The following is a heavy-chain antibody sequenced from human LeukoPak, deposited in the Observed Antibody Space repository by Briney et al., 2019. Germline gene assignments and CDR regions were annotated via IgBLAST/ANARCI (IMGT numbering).Heavy chain of an antibody. V-gene: IGHV3-30*02. CDR2: IRYDGSNK. J-gene: IGHJ5*02. Sequence: PGGSLRLSCAASGFTFSSYGMHRVRQAPGKGLEWVAFIRYDGSNKYYADSVKGRFTISRDNSKNTLYPQMNSLRAEDTAVYYCAKGGDSGYDYRWGQGTLVTVSS. CDR1: GFTFSSYG. D-gene: IGHD5-12*01. CDR3: AKGGDSGYDYR.